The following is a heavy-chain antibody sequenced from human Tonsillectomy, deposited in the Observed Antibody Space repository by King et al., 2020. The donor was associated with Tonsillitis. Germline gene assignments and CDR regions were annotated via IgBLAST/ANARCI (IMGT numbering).Heavy chain of an antibody. CDR1: GFTFSRYS. CDR2: ISSSSSDI. D-gene: IGHD5-18*01. Sequence: QLVQSGGGLVKPGGSLRLSCAASGFTFSRYSMIWVRQAPGKGLEWVSSISSSSSDIYYAASVKGRFTISRDNAKNSLYLQMNSLRVEDTAVYYCAIQPYSDGPRGDAFDLWGQGTMVTVSS. V-gene: IGHV3-21*01. J-gene: IGHJ3*01. CDR3: AIQPYSDGPRGDAFDL.